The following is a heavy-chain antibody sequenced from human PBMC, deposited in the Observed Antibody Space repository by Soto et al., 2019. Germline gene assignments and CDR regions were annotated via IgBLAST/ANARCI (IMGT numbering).Heavy chain of an antibody. CDR2: ISGGGGST. CDR1: GFTFSNYA. CDR3: VKGSASVRPYYFVY. Sequence: PGGSLRLSCAASGFTFSNYAMSWVRQAPGKGLEWVSVISGGGGSTWYADSVKGQFTISRDNSKNTVYLQMNSLRVEDSAVYYCVKGSASVRPYYFVYWGRGTLVTVSS. J-gene: IGHJ4*02. D-gene: IGHD6-6*01. V-gene: IGHV3-23*01.